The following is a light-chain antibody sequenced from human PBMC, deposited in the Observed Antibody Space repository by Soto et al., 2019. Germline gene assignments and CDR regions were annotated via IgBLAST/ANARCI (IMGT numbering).Light chain of an antibody. V-gene: IGKV3-20*01. J-gene: IGKJ2*01. CDR3: QQYGSSPYT. CDR2: GAS. CDR1: QSVSSSY. Sequence: DIVLTQSPGTLSLSPGERATISCRASQSVSSSYLAWYQQKPGQATRLLIYGASSRATGIPDRFSGSGSGTDFTLTISRLEPEDFAVYYCQQYGSSPYTFGQGTKLEIK.